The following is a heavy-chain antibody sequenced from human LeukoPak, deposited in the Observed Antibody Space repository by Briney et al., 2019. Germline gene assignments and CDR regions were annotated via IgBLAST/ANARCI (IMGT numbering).Heavy chain of an antibody. D-gene: IGHD4-17*01. V-gene: IGHV3-11*01. CDR3: ARHTTVTTPFDY. CDR2: ISSSGSTI. Sequence: PGRSLRLSCAASGFTYSDYYMSWIRQAPGKGLEEVSYISSSGSTIYYADSVKGRLTISRDNAKNSLYLQMNSLRAEDTAVYYCARHTTVTTPFDYWGQGTLVTVSS. J-gene: IGHJ4*02. CDR1: GFTYSDYY.